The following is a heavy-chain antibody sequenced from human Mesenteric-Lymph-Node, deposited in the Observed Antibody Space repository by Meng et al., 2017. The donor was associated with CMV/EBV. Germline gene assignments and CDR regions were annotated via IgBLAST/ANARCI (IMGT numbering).Heavy chain of an antibody. V-gene: IGHV4-59*01. D-gene: IGHD3-3*01. Sequence: GSLRLSCTVSGGSISSYYWSWIRQPPGKGLEWIGYIYYSGSTNYNPSLKSQVTISVDTSKNQFSLKLSSVTAADTAVYYCARGDFWSGYVWFDPWGQGTLVTVSS. CDR3: ARGDFWSGYVWFDP. J-gene: IGHJ5*02. CDR2: IYYSGST. CDR1: GGSISSYY.